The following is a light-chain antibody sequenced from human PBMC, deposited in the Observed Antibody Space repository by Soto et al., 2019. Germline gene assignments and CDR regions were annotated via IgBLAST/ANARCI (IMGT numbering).Light chain of an antibody. J-gene: IGKJ5*01. V-gene: IGKV3-11*01. CDR2: DAS. Sequence: EIVLTQSPATLSLSPGERATLSFRASQSVSSYLAWYQQKPGQAPRLLIYDASNRATGIPARFSGSGSGTDFTLTISSLQPEDFATYYCQQSYSTPHTFGQGTRLEIK. CDR1: QSVSSY. CDR3: QQSYSTPHT.